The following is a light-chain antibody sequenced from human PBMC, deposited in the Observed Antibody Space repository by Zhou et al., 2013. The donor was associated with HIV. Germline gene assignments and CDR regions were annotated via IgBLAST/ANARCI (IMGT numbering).Light chain of an antibody. V-gene: IGKV1-33*01. CDR2: DAS. CDR1: QSISSY. Sequence: DIQMTQSPSSLSASVGDRVTITCRASQSISSYLNWYQQKPGKAPKVLIYDASTLETGVPSRFSGGGSGTDFSFTITNLQPEDIGTYYCQQHEDFPLTFGGGTKVEIK. CDR3: QQHEDFPLT. J-gene: IGKJ4*01.